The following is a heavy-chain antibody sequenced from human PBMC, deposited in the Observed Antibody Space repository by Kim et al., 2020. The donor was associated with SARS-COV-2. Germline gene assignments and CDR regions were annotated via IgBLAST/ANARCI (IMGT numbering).Heavy chain of an antibody. Sequence: SETLSLTCAVSGGSISSSNWWSWVRQPPGKGLEWIGEIYHSGSTNYNPSLKSRVTISVDKSKNQFSLKLSSVTAADTAVYYCARSLLAYCGGDCLGSLVGYWGQGTLVTVSS. V-gene: IGHV4-4*02. CDR1: GGSISSSNW. CDR3: ARSLLAYCGGDCLGSLVGY. D-gene: IGHD2-21*02. CDR2: IYHSGST. J-gene: IGHJ4*02.